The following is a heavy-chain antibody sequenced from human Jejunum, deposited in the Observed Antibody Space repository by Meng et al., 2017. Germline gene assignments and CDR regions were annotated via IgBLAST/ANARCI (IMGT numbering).Heavy chain of an antibody. CDR3: ARFDISTAGRGDY. V-gene: IGHV4-39*07. J-gene: IGHJ4*02. Sequence: QLQLQESGPGLVKPSETLSLTCAVSGDSMSSSDYSWGWLRQPPGKGLEWIASRVYSGITLYNPPLKNRVTISVDKSKNQFSLKVTSVTAADTATYYCARFDISTAGRGDYWGQGILVTVSS. CDR1: GDSMSSSDYS. D-gene: IGHD6-13*01. CDR2: RVYSGIT.